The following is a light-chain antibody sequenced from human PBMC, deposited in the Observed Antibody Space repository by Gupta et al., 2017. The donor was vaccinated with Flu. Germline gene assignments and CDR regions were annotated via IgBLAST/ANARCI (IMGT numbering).Light chain of an antibody. J-gene: IGKJ3*01. V-gene: IGKV1-33*01. CDR2: GAS. CDR1: HDISNY. CDR3: QQYADLPDT. Sequence: GDRVTISCQASHDISNYLNWYQQKPGKAPNLLIYGASNLETGVPSRFSGSGSGTDFTFTIDSLQPEDIATYFCQQYADLPDTFGPGTKVDIK.